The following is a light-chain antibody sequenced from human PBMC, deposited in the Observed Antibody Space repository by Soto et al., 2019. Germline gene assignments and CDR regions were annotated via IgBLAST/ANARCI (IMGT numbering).Light chain of an antibody. J-gene: IGKJ1*01. CDR2: GAS. V-gene: IGKV3-20*01. CDR1: PSVSSSY. CDR3: QQYGSSGT. Sequence: ELVPTQSPGTLSLSPGERATLSCRVGPSVSSSYLAWYKQKPGQAPRLLIYGASTRATGIPARFSGSGSGTDFTLTIRRLEPEDFAVDYCQQYGSSGTFCQGTKVDIK.